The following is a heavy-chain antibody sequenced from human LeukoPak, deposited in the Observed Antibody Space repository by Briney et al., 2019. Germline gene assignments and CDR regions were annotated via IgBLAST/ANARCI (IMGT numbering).Heavy chain of an antibody. CDR3: AKDISGTQYYYYYYGMDV. CDR1: GFTFSSYA. D-gene: IGHD1-7*01. J-gene: IGHJ6*02. CDR2: MSYDGGHK. Sequence: GRSLRLSCAASGFTFSSYAMHWVHQAPGKGLEWVAVMSYDGGHKYYADSVKGRFTISRDNSKNSLYLQMNSLRTEDTALYYCAKDISGTQYYYYYYGMDVWGQGTTVTVSS. V-gene: IGHV3-30*18.